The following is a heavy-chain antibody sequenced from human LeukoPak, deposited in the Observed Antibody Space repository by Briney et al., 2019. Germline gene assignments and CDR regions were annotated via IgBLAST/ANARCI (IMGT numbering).Heavy chain of an antibody. CDR2: ISSSSSYI. V-gene: IGHV3-21*01. CDR3: ARESHSKRLPVDY. D-gene: IGHD6-25*01. Sequence: GGSLRLSCAASGFTFSSNSMNWVRKAPGKGLEWVSSISSSSSYIYYADSVKGRFTISRDNAKNSLYLQMNSLRAEDTAVYYCARESHSKRLPVDYWGQGTLVTVSS. CDR1: GFTFSSNS. J-gene: IGHJ4*02.